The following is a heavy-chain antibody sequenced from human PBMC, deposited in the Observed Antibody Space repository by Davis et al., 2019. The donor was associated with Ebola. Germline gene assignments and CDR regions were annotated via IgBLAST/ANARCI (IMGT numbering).Heavy chain of an antibody. J-gene: IGHJ5*02. D-gene: IGHD2-2*01. CDR1: GFTFADYG. CDR2: INWNGGST. Sequence: PGGSLRLSCAASGFTFADYGMSWVRQAPGKGLEWVSGINWNGGSTGYADSVKGRFTISRDNAKNSLYLQMNSLRAEDTALYHCARDLVVVVPAASWFDPWGQGTLVTVSS. V-gene: IGHV3-20*01. CDR3: ARDLVVVVPAASWFDP.